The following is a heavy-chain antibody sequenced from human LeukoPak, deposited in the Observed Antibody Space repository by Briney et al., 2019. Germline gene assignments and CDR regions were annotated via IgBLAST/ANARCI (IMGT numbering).Heavy chain of an antibody. CDR3: ARCLGFLIGSSWYPDAFDI. J-gene: IGHJ3*02. CDR2: VYHVGTT. V-gene: IGHV4-38-2*02. CDR1: GYSISSGYF. Sequence: SETLSLTCTVSGYSISSGYFWGWIRQPPGKGLEWIGVYHVGTTDYNPSLKSRVTISVDRSKNQMSLKLSSVTAADTAVYYCARCLGFLIGSSWYPDAFDIWGQGTMVTVSS. D-gene: IGHD6-13*01.